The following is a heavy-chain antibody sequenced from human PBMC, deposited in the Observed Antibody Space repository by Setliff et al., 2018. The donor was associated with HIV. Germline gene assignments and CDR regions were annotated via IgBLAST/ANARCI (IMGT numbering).Heavy chain of an antibody. CDR2: MDPNNGHT. D-gene: IGHD6-19*01. Sequence: ASVKVSCKASGYIFTSYDVNWVRQAPGQGLEWMGWMDPNNGHTTYAQNFQGRVTITRDTSVGTAYMELSSLRSEDTAVYYCARAGQWLFPDAFDIWGQGTMVTVSS. J-gene: IGHJ3*02. CDR1: GYIFTSYD. CDR3: ARAGQWLFPDAFDI. V-gene: IGHV1-8*03.